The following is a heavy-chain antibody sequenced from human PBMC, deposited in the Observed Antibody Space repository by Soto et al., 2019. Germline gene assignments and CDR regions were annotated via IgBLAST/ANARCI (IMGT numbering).Heavy chain of an antibody. CDR2: ISSSSSTI. V-gene: IGHV3-48*02. D-gene: IGHD2-2*03. Sequence: VQVVECGGGLVQPGASLRHSCAASGFTFGRYGMNWVRQAPGKGLEWVAYISSSSSTIYYADSVKGRFTISRDNAKNSLYLQMNSLRDEDTAVYYCARDGYCVSTTCYFLPDVWGQGTTVTVSS. J-gene: IGHJ6*02. CDR3: ARDGYCVSTTCYFLPDV. CDR1: GFTFGRYG.